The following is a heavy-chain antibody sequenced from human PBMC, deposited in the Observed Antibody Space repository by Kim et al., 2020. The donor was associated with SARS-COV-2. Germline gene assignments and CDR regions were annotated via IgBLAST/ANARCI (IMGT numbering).Heavy chain of an antibody. CDR2: ITPMFGKT. D-gene: IGHD1-26*01. V-gene: IGHV1-69*13. CDR3: ASPRFRPGIVGFSMDV. CDR1: GDTFGTYA. J-gene: IGHJ6*02. Sequence: SVKVSCKASGDTFGTYAFNWVRQAPGQGLEWMGGITPMFGKTKYAQKFQSRVTITADESSNTGYMEMSSLRSEDTAIYYCASPRFRPGIVGFSMDVWGQGTAVTFSS.